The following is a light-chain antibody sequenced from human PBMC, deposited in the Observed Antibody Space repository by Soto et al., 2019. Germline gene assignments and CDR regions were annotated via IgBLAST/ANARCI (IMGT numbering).Light chain of an antibody. CDR2: AAS. Sequence: EIVMTQSPATLSVSPGEGATLSCRASQSISSKLAWYQQKPGQAPRLLIYAASTRATGVRARFSGSGSGTEFTLTISSLQSEDLAVYYCQHYNDWRWTFGQGTKVEIK. CDR1: QSISSK. J-gene: IGKJ1*01. V-gene: IGKV3-15*01. CDR3: QHYNDWRWT.